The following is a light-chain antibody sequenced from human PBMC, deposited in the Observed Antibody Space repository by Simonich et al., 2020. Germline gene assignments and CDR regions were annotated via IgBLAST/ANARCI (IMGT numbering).Light chain of an antibody. Sequence: QSVLTQPPSVSGAPGQRVTISCPGTSSDVGGYNYVAWYQHHPGKAPQLMIYDVSNRPSGVSNRFSGSKSGNTASLTISGLQAEDEADYYCSSYTSSSTVVFGGGTKLTVL. CDR1: SSDVGGYNY. V-gene: IGLV2-14*03. CDR3: SSYTSSSTVV. J-gene: IGLJ2*01. CDR2: DVS.